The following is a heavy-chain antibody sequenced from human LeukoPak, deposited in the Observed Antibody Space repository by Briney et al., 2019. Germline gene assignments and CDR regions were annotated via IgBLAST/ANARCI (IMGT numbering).Heavy chain of an antibody. CDR3: ARYYDSTPFDY. J-gene: IGHJ4*02. D-gene: IGHD3-22*01. Sequence: VASVKVSCKASGGTFSSYAISWVRQASGQGLEWMGRIIPIFGTANYAQKFQGRVTITTDESTSTAYMELSSLRSEDTAVYYCARYYDSTPFDYWGQGTLVTVSS. CDR2: IIPIFGTA. CDR1: GGTFSSYA. V-gene: IGHV1-69*05.